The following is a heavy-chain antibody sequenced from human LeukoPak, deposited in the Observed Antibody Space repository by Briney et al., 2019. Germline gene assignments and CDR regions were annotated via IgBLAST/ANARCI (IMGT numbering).Heavy chain of an antibody. Sequence: PGGSLRLSFAASGFTFSDYYMSWIRQAPGKGLEWVSYISSSGSTIYYADSVKGRFTISRDNAKNSLYLQMNSLRAEDTAVYDCAREACSGGSCYSSTFDYWGQGTLVTVSS. CDR3: AREACSGGSCYSSTFDY. J-gene: IGHJ4*02. V-gene: IGHV3-11*04. CDR2: ISSSGSTI. CDR1: GFTFSDYY. D-gene: IGHD2-15*01.